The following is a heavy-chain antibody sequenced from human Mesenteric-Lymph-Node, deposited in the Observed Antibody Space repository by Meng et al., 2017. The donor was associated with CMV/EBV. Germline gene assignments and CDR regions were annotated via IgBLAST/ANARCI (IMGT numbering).Heavy chain of an antibody. J-gene: IGHJ6*02. D-gene: IGHD1-26*01. V-gene: IGHV3-7*01. CDR1: GFTFSRYW. CDR3: AKGNQWGLERSYYYGMDV. CDR2: IKEDGSEK. Sequence: GGSLRLSCVASGFTFSRYWMSWVRQAPGKRPEWVANIKEDGSEKYYVDSVKGRFTVSRDNAKNSLYLQMNSPRAEDTAVYYCAKGNQWGLERSYYYGMDVWGQGTTVTVSS.